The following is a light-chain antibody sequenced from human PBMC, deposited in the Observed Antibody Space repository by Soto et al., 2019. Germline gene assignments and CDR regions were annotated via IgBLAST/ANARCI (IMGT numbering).Light chain of an antibody. Sequence: QSALTQPRSVSGSPGQSVTISCTGTSSDVGGYKFVSWYQQHPDKAPKLIIYDVSKRPSGVPDRFSASKSGNTASLTISGLQAVDEADYYCCSYAGTSTFDVFGTGTKVTVL. CDR1: SSDVGGYKF. CDR3: CSYAGTSTFDV. V-gene: IGLV2-11*01. CDR2: DVS. J-gene: IGLJ1*01.